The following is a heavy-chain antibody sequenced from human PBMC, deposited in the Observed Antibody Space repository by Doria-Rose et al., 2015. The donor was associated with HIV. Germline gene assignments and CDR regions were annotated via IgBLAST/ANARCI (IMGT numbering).Heavy chain of an antibody. CDR3: ARIKSSRWYHKYYFDF. D-gene: IGHD6-13*01. Sequence: QITLKESGSVLVKPTETLTLTCTVSGVSLSSPGMGVSWIRQPPGKALEWLANIFSDDERSYKTSLKSRLTISSGTSKSQVVLTMTDMDPVDTATYYCARIKSSRWYHKYYFDFWGQGTLVIVSA. CDR2: IFSDDER. V-gene: IGHV2-26*01. CDR1: GVSLSSPGMG. J-gene: IGHJ4*02.